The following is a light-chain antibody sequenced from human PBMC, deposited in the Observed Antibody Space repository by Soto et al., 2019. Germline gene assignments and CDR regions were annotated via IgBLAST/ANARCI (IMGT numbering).Light chain of an antibody. J-gene: IGLJ1*01. CDR2: SNN. CDR1: SSNIGSNT. V-gene: IGLV1-44*01. CDR3: AAWDDSLNGHYV. Sequence: QSVLTQPPSASGTPGQRVTISCSRSSSNIGSNTVNWYQQLPGTAPKLLIYSNNQRPSGVPDRFSGSKSGTSASLAISGLQSEDEADYYCAAWDDSLNGHYVFGTGTKVTVL.